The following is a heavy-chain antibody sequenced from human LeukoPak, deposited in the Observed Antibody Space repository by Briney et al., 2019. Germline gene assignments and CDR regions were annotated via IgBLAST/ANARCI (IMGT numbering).Heavy chain of an antibody. V-gene: IGHV3-64D*06. CDR3: VKGIVVETARAFDN. J-gene: IGHJ4*02. D-gene: IGHD2-21*02. CDR1: GFTFSSYA. Sequence: GGSLRLSCSASGFTFSSYAMHWVRQAPGKGLEYVSAISSNGGSTYYADSVKGRFTISRDNSKNTLYLQMSSLRPEDTAVYYCVKGIVVETARAFDNCGQRTLVTVSS. CDR2: ISSNGGST.